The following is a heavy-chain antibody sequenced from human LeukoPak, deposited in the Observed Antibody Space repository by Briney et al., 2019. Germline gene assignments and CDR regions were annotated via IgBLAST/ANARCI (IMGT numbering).Heavy chain of an antibody. D-gene: IGHD3-22*01. J-gene: IGHJ4*02. CDR3: AGQHDSNGYYFY. V-gene: IGHV4-38-2*01. Sequence: PSETLSLSCAVTCNSISSAYYWGWIRQPPGKGLEWIGSIYHSGSTYYNPSLKSRVTIAVDTSKNRFSLKVTPVTAADTAVYYCAGQHDSNGYYFYWGQGTLVTVSS. CDR1: CNSISSAYY. CDR2: IYHSGST.